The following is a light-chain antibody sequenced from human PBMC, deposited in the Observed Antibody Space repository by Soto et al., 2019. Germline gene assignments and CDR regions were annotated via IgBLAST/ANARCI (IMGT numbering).Light chain of an antibody. J-gene: IGKJ1*01. CDR2: GVS. CDR3: EQYGSSPRT. V-gene: IGKV3-20*01. CDR1: KSVRSNY. Sequence: VWTQSXGTLSVSNREXXXXXXXAIKSVRSNYFAWCQQRXGQAGRVVIYGVSXRTNGIADRFSGSGSGSDFPLTISRLEPEDFPVYYCEQYGSSPRTFGQGTKVDIK.